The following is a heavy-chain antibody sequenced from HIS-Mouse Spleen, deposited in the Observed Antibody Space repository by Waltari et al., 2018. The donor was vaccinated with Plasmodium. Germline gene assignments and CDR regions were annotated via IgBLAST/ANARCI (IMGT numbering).Heavy chain of an antibody. D-gene: IGHD6-6*01. Sequence: QVTLRESGPALVKPTQTLTLTCTFSGFSLSTSGMCVTWFRQPPGKALEWLARIDWDDDKYYSTSLKTRLTISKDTSKNQVVLTMTNMDPVDTATYYCARTTYSSSSAKYYYYGMDVWGQGTTVTVSS. CDR2: IDWDDDK. V-gene: IGHV2-70*15. CDR3: ARTTYSSSSAKYYYYGMDV. J-gene: IGHJ6*02. CDR1: GFSLSTSGMC.